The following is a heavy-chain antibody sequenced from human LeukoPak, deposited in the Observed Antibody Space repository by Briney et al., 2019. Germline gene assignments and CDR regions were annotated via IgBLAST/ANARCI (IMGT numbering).Heavy chain of an antibody. CDR1: GFTFGSHA. CDR2: IFGGGGSP. D-gene: IGHD5-18*01. Sequence: GGSLRLSCEASGFTFGSHAMYWVRQAPGKGLDWVAGIFGGGGSPHYADPVKGRFTISRDNSRNTVYLQINSLRAEDTAVYYCGKTTVGYSSGQKPAWPVDYWGQGTLVTVSS. V-gene: IGHV3-23*01. J-gene: IGHJ4*02. CDR3: GKTTVGYSSGQKPAWPVDY.